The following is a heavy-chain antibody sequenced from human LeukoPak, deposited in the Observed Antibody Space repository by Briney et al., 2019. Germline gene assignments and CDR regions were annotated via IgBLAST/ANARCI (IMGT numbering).Heavy chain of an antibody. J-gene: IGHJ6*03. CDR1: GFTFSSYA. CDR3: ATRAYYYYYMDV. Sequence: GGSLRLSCAASGFTFSSYAMSWVRQAPGKGLEWVSGLSGSGDSTYYADSVKGRFTISRDNSKNTLYLQMNSLRAEDTAVYYCATRAYYYYYMDVWGKGTTVTISS. V-gene: IGHV3-23*01. CDR2: LSGSGDST.